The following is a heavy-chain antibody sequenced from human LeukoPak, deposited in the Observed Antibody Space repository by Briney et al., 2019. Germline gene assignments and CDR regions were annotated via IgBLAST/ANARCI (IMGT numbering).Heavy chain of an antibody. D-gene: IGHD3-3*01. CDR3: VSGFLQWLY. J-gene: IGHJ4*02. CDR2: IKEDGSDK. V-gene: IGHV3-7*01. Sequence: GGSLRLSCAASGFTFSNYWMSWVRQTPGKGLEWVANIKEDGSDKYYVDSVNGRFTISRDNAKNSLYLQMNSLRAEDTAVYYCVSGFLQWLYWGQGTLVTVSS. CDR1: GFTFSNYW.